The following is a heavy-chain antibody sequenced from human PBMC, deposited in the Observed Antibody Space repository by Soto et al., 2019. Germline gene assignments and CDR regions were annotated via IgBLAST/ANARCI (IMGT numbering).Heavy chain of an antibody. CDR1: GYSFGTYW. CDR2: IYPGDSDT. CDR3: AGIAVAATYYLYGMDV. J-gene: IGHJ6*02. Sequence: GESLKISCKASGYSFGTYWIGWVRQMPGKGLEWMGIIYPGDSDTRYSPSFQGQVTISADKSINTAYLQWSSLKASDTAMYYCAGIAVAATYYLYGMDVWGQGTTVTVSS. V-gene: IGHV5-51*01. D-gene: IGHD6-19*01.